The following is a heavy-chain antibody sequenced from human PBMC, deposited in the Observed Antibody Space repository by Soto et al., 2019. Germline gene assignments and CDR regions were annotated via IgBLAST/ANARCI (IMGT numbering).Heavy chain of an antibody. CDR1: GFTFSSYA. CDR2: IGGSGGST. V-gene: IGHV3-23*01. CDR3: AKDRGRGYDWFDS. Sequence: EVQLLESGGGLVQPGGSLRLSCAASGFTFSSYAMSWVRQAPGKGLEWVSAIGGSGGSTFYADSVKGRFTISRDTSKNPLFLQMTSLRAEDTAVYYCAKDRGRGYDWFDSWGQGTLVTVSS. J-gene: IGHJ5*01. D-gene: IGHD5-12*01.